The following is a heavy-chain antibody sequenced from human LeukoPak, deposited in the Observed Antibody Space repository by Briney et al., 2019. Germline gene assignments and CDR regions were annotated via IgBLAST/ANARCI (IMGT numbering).Heavy chain of an antibody. Sequence: SVKVSCKASGGTFSTYGITWVRQAPGQGLEWMGRIIPIFGTANYAQKFQGRVTITADKLTSTAYMEVSSLRSEDTAVYYCAKSAIVVARDYYYYYGMDVWGQGTTVTVSS. J-gene: IGHJ6*02. D-gene: IGHD3-22*01. CDR3: AKSAIVVARDYYYYYGMDV. CDR1: GGTFSTYG. V-gene: IGHV1-69*06. CDR2: IIPIFGTA.